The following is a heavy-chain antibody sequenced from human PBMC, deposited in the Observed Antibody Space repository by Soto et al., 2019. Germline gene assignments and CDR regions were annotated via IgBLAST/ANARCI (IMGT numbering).Heavy chain of an antibody. Sequence: GSLRLSCAASGFTLSSYAMSWVRQAPGKGLEWVPAISCSGGSTYYADSVKGRFTISRDDSKNTLYLQMNSLRAEDTAVYYCAKGDSCSSTSCYRPGLYHYYGMDVWGQGTTVTVSS. J-gene: IGHJ6*02. V-gene: IGHV3-23*01. CDR1: GFTLSSYA. CDR2: ISCSGGST. CDR3: AKGDSCSSTSCYRPGLYHYYGMDV. D-gene: IGHD2-2*02.